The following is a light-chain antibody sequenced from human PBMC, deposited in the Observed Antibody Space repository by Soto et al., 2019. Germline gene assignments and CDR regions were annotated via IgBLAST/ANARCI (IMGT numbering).Light chain of an antibody. V-gene: IGLV2-14*01. CDR2: EVS. J-gene: IGLJ2*01. Sequence: QSALNQPASVSGSPGQSITISCTGTSSDVGGYNYVSWYQQHPGKAPKLMIYEVSNRPSGVSNRFSGSKSGNTASLTISGLQAEDEADYYCSSYTSSRGGVVFGGGTKLTVL. CDR3: SSYTSSRGGVV. CDR1: SSDVGGYNY.